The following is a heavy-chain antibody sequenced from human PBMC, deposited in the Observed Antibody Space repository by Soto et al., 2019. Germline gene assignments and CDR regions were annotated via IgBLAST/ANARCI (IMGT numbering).Heavy chain of an antibody. CDR2: IYDSGST. CDR1: GGSMSRCY. V-gene: IGHV4-59*01. Sequence: XXSLSLPCTVSGGSMSRCYWSWIPQPPGKGLEWIGYIYDSGSTNYNPSLKSRVTISVDTSKNQFSLKLSSVTAADTAVYYCARHIVVVTALDAFDIWGQGTMVTVSS. D-gene: IGHD2-21*02. J-gene: IGHJ3*02. CDR3: ARHIVVVTALDAFDI.